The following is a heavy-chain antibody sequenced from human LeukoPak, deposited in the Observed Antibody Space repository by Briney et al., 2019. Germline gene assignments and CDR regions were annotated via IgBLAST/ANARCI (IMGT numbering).Heavy chain of an antibody. CDR2: INHSGST. D-gene: IGHD3-10*01. Sequence: SETLSLTCTVSGGSISSGGYYWSWIRQPPGKGLEWIGEINHSGSTNYNPSLKSRVTISVDTSKNQFSLKLSSVTAADTAVYYCARGSPPKRRITMVRGVMFFGMDVWGQGTTVTVSS. J-gene: IGHJ6*02. CDR1: GGSISSGGYY. CDR3: ARGSPPKRRITMVRGVMFFGMDV. V-gene: IGHV4-30-2*01.